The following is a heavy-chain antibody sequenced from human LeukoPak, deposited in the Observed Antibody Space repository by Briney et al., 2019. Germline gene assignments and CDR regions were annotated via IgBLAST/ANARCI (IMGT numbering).Heavy chain of an antibody. CDR1: GFTFSSYG. V-gene: IGHV3-48*04. Sequence: PGGSLRLSCAASGFTFSSYGMSWVRQAPGKGLEWVSYISSSGSIIYYADSVKGRFTISRDNSKNSLYLQMNSLRAEDTAVYYCAGVDAAMPDAFDIWGQGTTVTVSS. CDR3: AGVDAAMPDAFDI. D-gene: IGHD5-18*01. J-gene: IGHJ3*02. CDR2: ISSSGSII.